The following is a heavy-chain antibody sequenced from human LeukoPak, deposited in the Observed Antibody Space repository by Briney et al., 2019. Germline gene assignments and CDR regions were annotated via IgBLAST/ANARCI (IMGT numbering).Heavy chain of an antibody. CDR2: IRYDGSNK. Sequence: PGGSLRLSCAASGFTFSSYGMHWVRQAPGKGLEWVAFIRYDGSNKYYADSVKGRFTISRDNSKNTLYLQMNSLRAEDTAVYYCAKDIPQYGSHPRDYWGQGTLVTVSS. D-gene: IGHD3-10*01. CDR1: GFTFSSYG. V-gene: IGHV3-30*02. CDR3: AKDIPQYGSHPRDY. J-gene: IGHJ4*02.